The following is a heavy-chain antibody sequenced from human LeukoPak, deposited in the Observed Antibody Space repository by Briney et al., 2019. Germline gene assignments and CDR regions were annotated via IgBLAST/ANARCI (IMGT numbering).Heavy chain of an antibody. D-gene: IGHD6-19*01. CDR3: AKDPYRAVPGFCDS. Sequence: GGSLRLSCAASGFTFRNFAMNWVRQTPEKGLEWVSTISGSGSATYYADSVKGRFIISRDNTNNTLYLQMNSLRAEDTATYYCAKDPYRAVPGFCDSWGQGSLVTV. V-gene: IGHV3-23*01. J-gene: IGHJ4*02. CDR2: ISGSGSAT. CDR1: GFTFRNFA.